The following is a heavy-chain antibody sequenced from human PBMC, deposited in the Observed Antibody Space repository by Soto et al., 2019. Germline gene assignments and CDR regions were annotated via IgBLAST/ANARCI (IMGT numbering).Heavy chain of an antibody. V-gene: IGHV1-69*05. CDR3: AGGIHSSLQLWLFDL. D-gene: IGHD2-21*01. CDR1: GGTFSSYT. CDR2: IIPIFGTP. Sequence: QVQLVQSGAEVKKPGSSVTVSCKASGGTFSSYTISWVRQAPGQGLEWMGGIIPIFGTPNYAQRFQDRVTTPXRXSXXTAYLEVSSLGSEVTAVYYCAGGIHSSLQLWLFDLWARGTLVTVSS. J-gene: IGHJ2*01.